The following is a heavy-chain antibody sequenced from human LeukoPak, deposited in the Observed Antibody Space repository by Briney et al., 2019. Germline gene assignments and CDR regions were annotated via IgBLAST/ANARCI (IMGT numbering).Heavy chain of an antibody. CDR1: GFTFSSYA. D-gene: IGHD1-1*01. Sequence: GGSLRLSCAASGFTFSSYAMSWVRQAPGKGLEWVSAISGSGGSTYYADSVKGRFTISRDNSKNTLYLQMNSLRAEDTAVYYCARTTWGGTSYFDYWGQGTLVTVSS. V-gene: IGHV3-23*01. CDR2: ISGSGGST. CDR3: ARTTWGGTSYFDY. J-gene: IGHJ4*02.